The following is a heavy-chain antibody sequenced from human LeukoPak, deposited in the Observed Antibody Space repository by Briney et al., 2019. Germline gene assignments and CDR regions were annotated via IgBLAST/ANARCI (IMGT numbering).Heavy chain of an antibody. J-gene: IGHJ5*02. CDR3: AGLLGRGILARRWFDP. Sequence: GASVKVSCKASGYTFTSYDINWVRQATGQGLEWMGWMNPNSGNTGYAQKFQGRVTMTRNTSISTAYMELSSLRSEDTAVYYCAGLLGRGILARRWFDPWGQGTLVTVSS. CDR1: GYTFTSYD. CDR2: MNPNSGNT. D-gene: IGHD3-10*01. V-gene: IGHV1-8*01.